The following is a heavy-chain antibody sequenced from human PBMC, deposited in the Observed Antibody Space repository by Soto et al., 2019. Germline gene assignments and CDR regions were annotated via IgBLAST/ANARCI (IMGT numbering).Heavy chain of an antibody. J-gene: IGHJ5*02. Sequence: SETLSLTCTVSGGSISSSSYYWGWIRQPPGKGLEWIGSIYYSGSTYYNPPLKSRVTISVDTSKNQFSLKLSSVTAADTAVYYCARRDYGSGSYNWFDPWGQGTLVTVSS. CDR3: ARRDYGSGSYNWFDP. V-gene: IGHV4-39*01. D-gene: IGHD3-10*01. CDR2: IYYSGST. CDR1: GGSISSSSYY.